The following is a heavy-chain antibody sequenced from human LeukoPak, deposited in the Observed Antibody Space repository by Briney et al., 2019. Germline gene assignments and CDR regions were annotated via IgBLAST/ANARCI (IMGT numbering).Heavy chain of an antibody. V-gene: IGHV4-34*01. Sequence: SETLSLTCAVYGGSFSGYYWSWIRQPPGKGLEWIGEINHSGSTNYNPSLKSRVTISVDTSKNQFSLKLSSVTAADTAVYYCARWASSYNYYDSSGRYLGAFDIWGQGTMVTVSS. D-gene: IGHD3-22*01. J-gene: IGHJ3*02. CDR1: GGSFSGYY. CDR2: INHSGST. CDR3: ARWASSYNYYDSSGRYLGAFDI.